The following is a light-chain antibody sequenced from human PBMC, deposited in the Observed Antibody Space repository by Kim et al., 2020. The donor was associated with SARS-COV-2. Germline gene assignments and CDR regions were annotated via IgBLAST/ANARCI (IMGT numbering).Light chain of an antibody. CDR3: QQYNSYSLIT. V-gene: IGKV1-5*03. J-gene: IGKJ5*01. CDR1: QSISSW. Sequence: DIQMTQSPSTLSASVGDRVTITCRASQSISSWLAWYQQKPGKAPKLLFYKASSLESGVPSRFSGSGSGTEFTLTISSLQPDDFATYYCQQYNSYSLITFGQGTRLEIK. CDR2: KAS.